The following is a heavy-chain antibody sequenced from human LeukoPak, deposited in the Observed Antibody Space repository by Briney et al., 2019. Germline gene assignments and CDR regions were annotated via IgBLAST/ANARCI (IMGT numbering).Heavy chain of an antibody. CDR3: ARDARITMVRGAVGWFDP. J-gene: IGHJ5*02. V-gene: IGHV7-4-1*02. CDR2: INTNTGNP. D-gene: IGHD3-10*01. Sequence: ASVKVSCKASGYTFTSYAMNWVRQAPGQGLEWMGWINTNTGNPTYAQGFTGRFVFSLDTSVSTAYLQISSLKAEDTAVYYCARDARITMVRGAVGWFDPWGQGTLVTVSS. CDR1: GYTFTSYA.